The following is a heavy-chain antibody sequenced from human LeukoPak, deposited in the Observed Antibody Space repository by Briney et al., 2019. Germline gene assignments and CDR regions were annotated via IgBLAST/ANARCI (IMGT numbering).Heavy chain of an antibody. CDR3: ASIQQQLVDSFDP. V-gene: IGHV4-39*01. CDR1: GGSISSSSNY. Sequence: SETLSLTCTVSGGSISSSSNYWGWNRQPPGKGLEWIGSICYSGSTYYNPSLKSRVTISVDTSKNQFSLKLSSVTAADTAVYYCASIQQQLVDSFDPWGQGTLVTVSS. CDR2: ICYSGST. D-gene: IGHD6-13*01. J-gene: IGHJ5*02.